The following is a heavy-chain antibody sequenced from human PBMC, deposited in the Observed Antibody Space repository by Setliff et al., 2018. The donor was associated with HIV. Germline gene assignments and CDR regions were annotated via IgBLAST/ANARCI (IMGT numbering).Heavy chain of an antibody. V-gene: IGHV4-4*02. CDR1: GDSISSTNW. D-gene: IGHD3-3*01. Sequence: SETLSLTCAVSGDSISSTNWWNWLRQPPGKGLEWIGEIYYTGTTYYNSSLNSRVRISVDTSTNQFSLNLSSVTAADTAVYYCARGNYYNLWADPFDYWGQGTLVTVSS. J-gene: IGHJ4*02. CDR3: ARGNYYNLWADPFDY. CDR2: IYYTGTT.